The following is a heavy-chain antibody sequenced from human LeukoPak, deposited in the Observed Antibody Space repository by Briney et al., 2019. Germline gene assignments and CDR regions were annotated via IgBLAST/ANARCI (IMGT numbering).Heavy chain of an antibody. CDR3: GSIGSSWYEDY. V-gene: IGHV3-9*01. Sequence: HPGGSLRLSCAASGFTFDDYAMHWVRQAPGKGLEWVSGISWNSGSIGYADSVKGRFTISRDNSKNTLYLQMNSLRAEDTAVYYCGSIGSSWYEDYCGQGTLVTVSS. J-gene: IGHJ4*02. CDR2: ISWNSGSI. D-gene: IGHD6-13*01. CDR1: GFTFDDYA.